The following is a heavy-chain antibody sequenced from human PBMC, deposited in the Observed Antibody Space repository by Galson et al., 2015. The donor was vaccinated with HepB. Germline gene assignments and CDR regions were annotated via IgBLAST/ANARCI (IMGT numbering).Heavy chain of an antibody. CDR3: ASSQVGVTITVGGVTTVDLGMDV. V-gene: IGHV3-15*01. D-gene: IGHD3-16*01. CDR2: ITSRREGGST. J-gene: IGHJ6*02. CDR1: GFTFSNAW. Sequence: SLRLSCAASGFTFSNAWLSWVRQAPGKGLEWLGRITSRREGGSTAYAPPGHGSFTISRADSENTLYLQMNSLKTEDTAVYYCASSQVGVTITVGGVTTVDLGMDVWGQGTTVTVSS.